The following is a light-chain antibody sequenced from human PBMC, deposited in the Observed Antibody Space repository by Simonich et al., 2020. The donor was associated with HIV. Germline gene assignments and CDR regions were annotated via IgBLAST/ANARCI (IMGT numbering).Light chain of an antibody. J-gene: IGLJ2*01. V-gene: IGLV2-14*01. CDR2: DVS. CDR3: SSYTSSNSVV. CDR1: SSDVGGYSY. Sequence: QSALTQPASVSGSPGQSITISCPGTSSDVGGYSYVSWFQQHPGKAPKPMIYDVSKRPSGVSNPFSGSKSGNTASLTISGLQAEDEADYYCSSYTSSNSVVFGGGTKLTVL.